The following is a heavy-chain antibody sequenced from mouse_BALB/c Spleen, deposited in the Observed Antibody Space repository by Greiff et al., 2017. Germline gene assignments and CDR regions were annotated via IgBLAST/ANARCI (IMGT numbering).Heavy chain of an antibody. CDR2: ISSGGSYT. J-gene: IGHJ4*01. V-gene: IGHV5-6*02. CDR1: GFTFSSYG. D-gene: IGHD1-1*01. CDR3: ARQFYYGSSLDAMDY. Sequence: DVKLVESGGDLVKPGGSLKLSCAASGFTFSSYGMSWVRQTPDKRLEWVATISSGGSYTYYPDSVKGRFTISRDNAKNTLYLQMSSLKSEDTAMYYCARQFYYGSSLDAMDYWGQGTSVTVSS.